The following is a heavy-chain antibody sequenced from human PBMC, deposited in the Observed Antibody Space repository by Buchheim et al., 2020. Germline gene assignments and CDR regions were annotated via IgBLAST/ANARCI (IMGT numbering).Heavy chain of an antibody. CDR1: GYTFSNYG. J-gene: IGHJ4*02. CDR3: AKDGRDGYNYGYPSFDY. Sequence: EGRLLESGGTLVQPGGSLRLSCVASGYTFSNYGMGWVRQVPGKGLEWLSSISASDGSTDYADSVKGRFTISRDNSKNTLFLQMDSLRVEDTAVYYCAKDGRDGYNYGYPSFDYWGQGT. D-gene: IGHD5-18*01. V-gene: IGHV3-23*01. CDR2: ISASDGST.